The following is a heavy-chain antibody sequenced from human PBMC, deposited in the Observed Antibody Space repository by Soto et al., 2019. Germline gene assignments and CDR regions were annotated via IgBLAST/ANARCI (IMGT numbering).Heavy chain of an antibody. CDR1: GFTFSGYW. CDR3: ARARPDFGEFS. J-gene: IGHJ4*02. CDR2: ISSDGSST. D-gene: IGHD3-10*01. V-gene: IGHV3-74*01. Sequence: LRLSCVDSGFTFSGYWMHWVRQAPGKGLVWVSRISSDGSSTTYADSVKGRFTISRDNAKNTLYLQMNSLRAEDTAVYYCARARPDFGEFSWGQGTLVTVSS.